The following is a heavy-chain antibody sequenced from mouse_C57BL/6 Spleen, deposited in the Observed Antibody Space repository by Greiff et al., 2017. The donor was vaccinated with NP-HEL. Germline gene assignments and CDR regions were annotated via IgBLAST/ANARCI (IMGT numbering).Heavy chain of an antibody. CDR3: ARHRGSTMVTLDY. V-gene: IGHV5-6*01. Sequence: EVQLQESGGDLVKPGGSLKLSCAASGFTFSSYGMSWVRQTPDKRLEWVATISSGGSYTYYPDSVKGRFTISRDNAKNTLYLQMSSLKSEDTAMYYCARHRGSTMVTLDYWGQGTTLTVSS. CDR2: ISSGGSYT. CDR1: GFTFSSYG. J-gene: IGHJ2*01. D-gene: IGHD2-2*01.